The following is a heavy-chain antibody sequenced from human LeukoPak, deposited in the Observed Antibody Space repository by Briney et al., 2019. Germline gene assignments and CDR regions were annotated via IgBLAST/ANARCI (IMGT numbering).Heavy chain of an antibody. J-gene: IGHJ4*02. CDR3: AQGYSSGWYPY. CDR1: GCSFSSYG. CDR2: ISVNGETT. V-gene: IGHV3-23*01. Sequence: GGSLRLSCAVSGCSFSSYGMSWVRQAPGKGLEWISAISVNGETTYYANSVKGRFIISRDNSENKLYLQMNSLRAEDTAVYYCAQGYSSGWYPYWGQGSLVSVSS. D-gene: IGHD6-19*01.